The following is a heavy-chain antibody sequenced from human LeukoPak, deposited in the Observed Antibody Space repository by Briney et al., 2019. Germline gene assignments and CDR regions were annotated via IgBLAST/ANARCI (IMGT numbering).Heavy chain of an antibody. V-gene: IGHV1-2*02. Sequence: GASVKVSCKASGYTFTDYYMHWVRQAPGQGLEWMGWLNPNSGDTNYAQKFQGRVSMTRDSSISTAYMDLSDLRSDDTAVYSCARGRNIEMTTMTGGSDYWGQGTLVTVYS. CDR1: GYTFTDYY. CDR3: ARGRNIEMTTMTGGSDY. D-gene: IGHD5-24*01. CDR2: LNPNSGDT. J-gene: IGHJ4*02.